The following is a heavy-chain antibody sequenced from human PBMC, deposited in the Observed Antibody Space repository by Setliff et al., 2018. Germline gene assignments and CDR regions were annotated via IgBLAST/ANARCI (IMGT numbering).Heavy chain of an antibody. CDR2: IVTYNDDT. V-gene: IGHV1-18*04. Sequence: ASVKVSCKASGYPFTSYGVNWVRQAPGQGLEWMGRIVTYNDDTYYLRKFQGRVTMTTDTSTSTAYMELRSLTSDDTAMYYCATDHDIVGFGYWGRGTLVTVSS. CDR1: GYPFTSYG. CDR3: ATDHDIVGFGY. J-gene: IGHJ4*02. D-gene: IGHD1-26*01.